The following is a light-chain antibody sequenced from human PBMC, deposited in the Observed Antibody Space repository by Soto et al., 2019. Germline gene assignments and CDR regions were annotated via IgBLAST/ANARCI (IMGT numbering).Light chain of an antibody. Sequence: QSVLTQPPSVSGAPGQRVTISCTGSSSNIGAGYDVHWYQQLPGTAPKLLIYGNSNRPSGVPDRCAGSKSGTSASLAITGLQAEYEADYYCQSYDSSLSGWVFGGGTKVT. CDR2: GNS. J-gene: IGLJ3*02. CDR1: SSNIGAGYD. V-gene: IGLV1-40*01. CDR3: QSYDSSLSGWV.